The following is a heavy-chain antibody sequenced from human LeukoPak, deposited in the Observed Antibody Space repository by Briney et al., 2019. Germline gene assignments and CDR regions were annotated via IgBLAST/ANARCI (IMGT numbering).Heavy chain of an antibody. Sequence: GGSLRLSCAASGFTFSSYSMNWVRQAPGKGLEWVSYISSSSSTIYYADSVKGRFTISRDNAKNSLYLQMNSLRAEDTAVYYCARLMSYYYDSSGYYTFDYWGQGTLVTVSS. CDR1: GFTFSSYS. CDR2: ISSSSSTI. D-gene: IGHD3-22*01. J-gene: IGHJ4*02. CDR3: ARLMSYYYDSSGYYTFDY. V-gene: IGHV3-48*04.